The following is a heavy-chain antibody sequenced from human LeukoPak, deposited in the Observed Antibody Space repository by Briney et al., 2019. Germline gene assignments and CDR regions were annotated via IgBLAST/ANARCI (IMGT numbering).Heavy chain of an antibody. CDR1: GITLSNYG. Sequence: SGGSLRLSCAVSGITLSNYGMSWVRQAPGKGLEWVAGISDSGGRTNYADSVKGRFTISRDNSKNTLYLQMHSLRAEDTAVYYCAKDLITTVRGSYYYYYGMDVWGQGTTVTVSS. V-gene: IGHV3-23*01. D-gene: IGHD3-10*01. J-gene: IGHJ6*02. CDR3: AKDLITTVRGSYYYYYGMDV. CDR2: ISDSGGRT.